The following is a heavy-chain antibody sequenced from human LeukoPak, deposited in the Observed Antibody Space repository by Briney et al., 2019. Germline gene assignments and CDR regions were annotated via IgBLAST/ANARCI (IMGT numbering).Heavy chain of an antibody. Sequence: QPGGSLRLTCVASGFRFGRDWISWVRQAPGKGLEWVACVKQDGTEKNYVVSVWGRFTVSVDNGKNSLYLQMNSLRAEDTAKCYCATLDSTKSVLWGRGTAVIVSS. D-gene: IGHD2-2*01. CDR1: GFRFGRDW. CDR3: ATLDSTKSVL. J-gene: IGHJ1*01. CDR2: VKQDGTEK. V-gene: IGHV3-7*01.